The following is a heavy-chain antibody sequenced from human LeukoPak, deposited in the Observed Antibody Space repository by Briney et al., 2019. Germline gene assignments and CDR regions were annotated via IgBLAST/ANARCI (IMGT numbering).Heavy chain of an antibody. CDR1: GFTFSSYA. Sequence: GGSLRLSCAASGFTFSSYAMHWVRQAPGKGLEWVAVISYDGSNKYYADSVKGRFTISRDNAKNSLYLQMNSLRDEDTAVYYCASTLNYWTGYNYYYGMDVWGQGTTVTVSS. CDR2: ISYDGSNK. CDR3: ASTLNYWTGYNYYYGMDV. D-gene: IGHD1-7*01. J-gene: IGHJ6*02. V-gene: IGHV3-30-3*01.